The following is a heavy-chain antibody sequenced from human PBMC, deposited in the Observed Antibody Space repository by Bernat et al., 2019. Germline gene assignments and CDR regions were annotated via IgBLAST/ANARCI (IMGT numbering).Heavy chain of an antibody. CDR2: ISSSGSTI. CDR3: ARDRGGLYSYYGMDV. Sequence: EVQLVESGGGLVQPGGSLRLSCAASGFTFSSYEMNWVRQAPGKGLEWVSYISSSGSTIYYADSVKGRFTISRDNAKNSLYLQMNSLRAEDTAVYYCARDRGGLYSYYGMDVWGQGTTVTVSS. V-gene: IGHV3-48*03. CDR1: GFTFSSYE. J-gene: IGHJ6*02. D-gene: IGHD3-10*01.